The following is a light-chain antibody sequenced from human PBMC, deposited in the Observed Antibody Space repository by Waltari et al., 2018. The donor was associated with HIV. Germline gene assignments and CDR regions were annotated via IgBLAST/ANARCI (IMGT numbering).Light chain of an antibody. V-gene: IGLV1-40*01. J-gene: IGLJ3*02. CDR3: QSYDSSLSGSRV. CDR1: SPNLGAGYD. Sequence: HSVLTQPPSVSGALGQRVTISCTGSSPNLGAGYDVHWYHQLPGTAPKLTIDKNNNRPSGVPDRVSGSKSGTSASLAITGLQAEDEADYHCQSYDSSLSGSRVFGGGTKLTVL. CDR2: KNN.